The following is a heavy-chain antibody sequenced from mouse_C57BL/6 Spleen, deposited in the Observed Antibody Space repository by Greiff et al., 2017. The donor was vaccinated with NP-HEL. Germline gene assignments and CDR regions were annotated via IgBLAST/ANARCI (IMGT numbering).Heavy chain of an antibody. CDR2: IDPSDSET. Sequence: VQLQQSGAELVRPGSSVKLSCKASGYTFTSYWMHWVKQRPIQGLEWIGNIDPSDSETHYNQKFKDKATLTVDKSSSTAYMQLSSLTSEDSAVYYCARNPALYYGKDYFDYWGQGTTLTVSS. V-gene: IGHV1-52*01. CDR3: ARNPALYYGKDYFDY. D-gene: IGHD2-1*01. CDR1: GYTFTSYW. J-gene: IGHJ2*01.